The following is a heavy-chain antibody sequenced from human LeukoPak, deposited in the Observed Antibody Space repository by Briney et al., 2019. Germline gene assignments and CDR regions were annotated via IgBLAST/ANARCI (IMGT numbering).Heavy chain of an antibody. Sequence: SETLSLTCTVSGGSISSYYWSWIRQPPGKGLEWIGYIYYSGSTNYNPSLKSRVTISVDTSKNQFSLKLSSVTAADTAVYYCARDQGSWSYYYYMDVWGKGTTVTVSS. J-gene: IGHJ6*03. CDR2: IYYSGST. V-gene: IGHV4-59*01. D-gene: IGHD1-1*01. CDR1: GGSISSYY. CDR3: ARDQGSWSYYYYMDV.